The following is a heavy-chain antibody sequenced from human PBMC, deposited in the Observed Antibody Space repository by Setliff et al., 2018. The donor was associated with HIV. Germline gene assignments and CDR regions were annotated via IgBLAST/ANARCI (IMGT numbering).Heavy chain of an antibody. CDR3: ARRDGYSYGFYFDY. CDR1: GGSISHYY. CDR2: IYSSGST. D-gene: IGHD5-18*01. J-gene: IGHJ4*02. V-gene: IGHV4-4*09. Sequence: SETLSLTCTVSGGSISHYYWSWIRQFPGKGLEWIGYIYSSGSTNYSPSLKSRLTMSVDTSKNQISLRLTSVTAADTAIYYCARRDGYSYGFYFDYWGQGTLVTVSS.